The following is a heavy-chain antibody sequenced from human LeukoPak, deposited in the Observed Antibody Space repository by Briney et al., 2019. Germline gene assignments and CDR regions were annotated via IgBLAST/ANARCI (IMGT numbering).Heavy chain of an antibody. V-gene: IGHV3-23*01. J-gene: IGHJ4*02. Sequence: GSLRLSCAASGFTFSSYAMSWVRQAPGKGLEWVSTISGSGGSTYHADSVKGRFTISRDNSKNTLYLQMNSLRAEDTAVYYCAKLEIQYRHFDYWGQGTLVTVSS. D-gene: IGHD5-24*01. CDR3: AKLEIQYRHFDY. CDR1: GFTFSSYA. CDR2: ISGSGGST.